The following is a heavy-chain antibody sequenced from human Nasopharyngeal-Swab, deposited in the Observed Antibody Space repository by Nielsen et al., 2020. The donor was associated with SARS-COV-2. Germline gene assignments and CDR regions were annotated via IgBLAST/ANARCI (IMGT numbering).Heavy chain of an antibody. V-gene: IGHV4-34*01. CDR3: ASQGSDIVVVPAAIGAFDI. CDR1: GGSFSGYY. J-gene: IGHJ3*02. CDR2: INHSGST. D-gene: IGHD2-2*02. Sequence: SETLSLTCAVYGGSFSGYYWSWIRQPAGKGLEWIGEINHSGSTNYNPSLKSRVTISVDTSKNQFSLKLSSVTAADTAVYYCASQGSDIVVVPAAIGAFDIWGQGTMVTVSS.